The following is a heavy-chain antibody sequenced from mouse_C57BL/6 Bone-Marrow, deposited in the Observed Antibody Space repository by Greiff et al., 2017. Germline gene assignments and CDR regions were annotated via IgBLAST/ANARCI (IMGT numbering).Heavy chain of an antibody. CDR2: IYPGDGDT. Sequence: QVQLQQSGPELVKPGASVKISCKASGYAFSSSWMNWVKQRPGKGLEWIGRIYPGDGDTNYNGKFKGKATLTADKSSSTAYMQLSSLTSEDSAVYFGARSDWGVDDWCQGTTLTVSS. CDR1: GYAFSSSW. CDR3: ARSDWGVDD. D-gene: IGHD4-1*01. J-gene: IGHJ2*01. V-gene: IGHV1-82*01.